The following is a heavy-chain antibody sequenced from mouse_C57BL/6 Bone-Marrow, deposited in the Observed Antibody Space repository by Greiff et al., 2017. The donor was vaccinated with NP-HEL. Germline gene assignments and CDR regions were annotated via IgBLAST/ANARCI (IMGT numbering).Heavy chain of an antibody. CDR1: GFSLTSYG. D-gene: IGHD2-1*01. V-gene: IGHV2-2*01. CDR2: IWSGGST. CDR3: ARKEGGKMAWFAY. J-gene: IGHJ3*01. Sequence: QVQLKESGPGLVQPSQSLSITCTVSGFSLTSYGVHWVRQSPGKGLEWLGVIWSGGSTDYNAAFISRLSISKDNSKSQVFFKMNSLQADDTAIYYCARKEGGKMAWFAYWGQGTLVTVSA.